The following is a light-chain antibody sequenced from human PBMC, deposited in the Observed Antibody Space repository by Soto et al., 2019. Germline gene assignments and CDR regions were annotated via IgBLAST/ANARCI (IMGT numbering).Light chain of an antibody. CDR2: GNT. CDR3: QSYDSSLSDSWV. Sequence: QSVLTQPPSVSGAPGQSISISCTGSSSNIGAGYDVHWYQHLPGTAPKVLIYGNTYRPSGVPDRFSGSKSGTSASLAITGLQVEDEADYYCQSYDSSLSDSWVFGGGTKLTVL. J-gene: IGLJ3*02. CDR1: SSNIGAGYD. V-gene: IGLV1-40*01.